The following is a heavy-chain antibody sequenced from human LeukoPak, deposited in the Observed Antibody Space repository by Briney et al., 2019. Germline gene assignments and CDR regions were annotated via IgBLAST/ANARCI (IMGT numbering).Heavy chain of an antibody. D-gene: IGHD3-9*01. CDR1: GGSISSGDYY. Sequence: SETLSLTCTVSGGSISSGDYYWSWIRQPPGKGLEWIGYIYYSGSTYYNPSLKSRVTISVDTSKNQFSLKLSSVTAADTAVYYCARGRALRYFDWLPRNNWFDPWGQGTLVTVSS. CDR3: ARGRALRYFDWLPRNNWFDP. CDR2: IYYSGST. V-gene: IGHV4-30-4*01. J-gene: IGHJ5*02.